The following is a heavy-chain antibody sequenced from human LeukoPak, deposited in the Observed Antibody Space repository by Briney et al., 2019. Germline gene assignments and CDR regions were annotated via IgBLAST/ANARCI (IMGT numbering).Heavy chain of an antibody. V-gene: IGHV1-2*02. Sequence: ASVKVSCKASGGTFSSYAISWVRQAPGQGPEWMGWINPDSGGSEYGQKFQGRVTFTSDTSSTTIYMEVRSLKSDDTAVYYCARDMTGGIWARATSFDHWGQGTLVTVSS. CDR1: GGTFSSYA. D-gene: IGHD1-14*01. CDR2: INPDSGGS. J-gene: IGHJ4*02. CDR3: ARDMTGGIWARATSFDH.